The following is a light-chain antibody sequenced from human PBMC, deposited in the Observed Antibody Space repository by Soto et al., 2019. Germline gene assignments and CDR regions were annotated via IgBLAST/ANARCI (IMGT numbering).Light chain of an antibody. J-gene: IGLJ2*01. CDR1: SGV. V-gene: IGLV2-8*01. CDR3: SSYTSSSTVV. Sequence: QSVLTQPPSASGSPGQSVTISCTGASGVSWYQQHPGKAPKLLIYEITKRPSGVPDRFSGSKSGNTASLTVSGLQAEDEADYYCSSYTSSSTVVFGGGTKLTVL. CDR2: EIT.